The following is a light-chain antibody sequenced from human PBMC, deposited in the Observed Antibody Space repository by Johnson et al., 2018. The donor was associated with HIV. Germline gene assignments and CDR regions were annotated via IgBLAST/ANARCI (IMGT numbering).Light chain of an antibody. Sequence: QSVLTQPPSVSAAPGQKVTISCSGSSSNIGNNYVSWYQQLPGTAPKLLIYENNKRPSGTPDRFSGSKSATSATLGITGLQTGDEADYYCGTWDSSLSAGVFGTGTKVTVL. CDR2: ENN. CDR1: SSNIGNNY. J-gene: IGLJ1*01. V-gene: IGLV1-51*02. CDR3: GTWDSSLSAGV.